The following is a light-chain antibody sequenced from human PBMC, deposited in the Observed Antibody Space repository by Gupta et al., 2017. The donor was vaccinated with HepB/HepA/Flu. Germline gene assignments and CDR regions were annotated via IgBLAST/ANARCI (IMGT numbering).Light chain of an antibody. J-gene: IGKJ4*01. CDR3: QQRSHWSLT. V-gene: IGKV3-11*01. CDR1: QNIMKY. CDR2: DAS. Sequence: EIVLKQSPAPPSCTRGERATLSCRASQNIMKYLAWYQQKPGQAPRLLIYDASNRATGVPARFSGSGSGTDFTLTISSLEPDDVAVYYCQQRSHWSLTFGGGTKVEIK.